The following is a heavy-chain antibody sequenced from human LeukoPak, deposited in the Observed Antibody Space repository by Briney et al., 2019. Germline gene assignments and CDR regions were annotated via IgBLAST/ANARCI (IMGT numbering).Heavy chain of an antibody. CDR3: ARDRGPPVATASNEFNWFDP. V-gene: IGHV3-48*02. J-gene: IGHJ5*02. D-gene: IGHD6-13*01. CDR2: ISSSSSTI. CDR1: GVTFSSYS. Sequence: GGSLRLSCAASGVTFSSYSMNWVRQAPGKGLEWVSYISSSSSTIYYADSVKGRFTISRDNAKNSLYLQMNSLRDEDTAVYYCARDRGPPVATASNEFNWFDPWGQGTLVTVSS.